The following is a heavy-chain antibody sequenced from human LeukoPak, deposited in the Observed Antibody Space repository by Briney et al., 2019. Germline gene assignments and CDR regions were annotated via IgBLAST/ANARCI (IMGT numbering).Heavy chain of an antibody. CDR3: ARDNSVGDTAWWFDP. CDR2: INPSGGST. Sequence: ASVKVSCKASGYTFTSYYMHWVRQAPGQGLEWMGIINPSGGSTSYAQKFQGRVTMTRDTSTSTVYMELSSLRSEDTAVYYCARDNSVGDTAWWFDPWGQGILVTVSS. J-gene: IGHJ5*02. V-gene: IGHV1-46*01. D-gene: IGHD1-26*01. CDR1: GYTFTSYY.